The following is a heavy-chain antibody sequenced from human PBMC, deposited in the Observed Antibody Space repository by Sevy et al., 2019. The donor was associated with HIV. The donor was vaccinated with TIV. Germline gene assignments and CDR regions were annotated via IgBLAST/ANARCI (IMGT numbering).Heavy chain of an antibody. CDR3: AKVLHIVVVPAAIDYYYGMDV. CDR1: GLTFSSSG. J-gene: IGHJ6*02. V-gene: IGHV3-30*02. CDR2: IRYDGSDK. Sequence: GGSLRLSCTSSGLTFSSSGMHWVRQAPGKGLEWVAFIRYDGSDKYYADSVKDRFTISRDNSKNTLYLQMNSLRAEDTAVYFCAKVLHIVVVPAAIDYYYGMDVWGQGTTVTVSS. D-gene: IGHD2-2*01.